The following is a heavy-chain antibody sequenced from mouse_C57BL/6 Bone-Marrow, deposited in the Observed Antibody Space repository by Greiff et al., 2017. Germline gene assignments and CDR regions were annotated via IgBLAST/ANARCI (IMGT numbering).Heavy chain of an antibody. J-gene: IGHJ3*01. D-gene: IGHD2-1*01. CDR2: IDPSDSYT. V-gene: IGHV1-69*01. CDR3: ARDYGNSAWFAY. Sequence: QVQLQQPGAELVMPGASVKLSCKASGYTFTSYWMHWVKQRPGQGLEWIGEIDPSDSYTNYNQQFKGKSTLTVDKSSSTAYMQLSSLTSEDSAVYYCARDYGNSAWFAYWGQGTLVTVSA. CDR1: GYTFTSYW.